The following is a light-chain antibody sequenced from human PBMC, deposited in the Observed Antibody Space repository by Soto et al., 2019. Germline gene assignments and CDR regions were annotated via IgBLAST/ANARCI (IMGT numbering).Light chain of an antibody. CDR1: QSISSW. J-gene: IGKJ1*01. Sequence: DIQMTQSPSTLSASVGDRVTITCRASQSISSWLARYQQKPGKAPKLLIYDASSLESGVPSRFSGSGSGTDFTLTISSLQPDDLATYYCQQYNSFSWTFGQGTKVQIK. CDR2: DAS. V-gene: IGKV1-5*01. CDR3: QQYNSFSWT.